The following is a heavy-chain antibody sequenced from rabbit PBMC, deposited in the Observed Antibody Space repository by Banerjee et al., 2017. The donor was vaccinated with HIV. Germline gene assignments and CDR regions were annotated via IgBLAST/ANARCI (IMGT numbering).Heavy chain of an antibody. J-gene: IGHJ3*01. D-gene: IGHD1-1*01. CDR2: IDPGKGST. V-gene: IGHV1S47*01. Sequence: QEQLVESGGGLVQPGGSLKLSCKASGFDFSSYGVSWVRQAPGKGLEWIGYIDPGKGSTDYASWVNGRFTISLDNAQNTVFLQMTSLTAADTATYFCATQGKYASSSGYWETWLDLWGQGTLVTVS. CDR1: GFDFSSYG. CDR3: ATQGKYASSSGYWETWLDL.